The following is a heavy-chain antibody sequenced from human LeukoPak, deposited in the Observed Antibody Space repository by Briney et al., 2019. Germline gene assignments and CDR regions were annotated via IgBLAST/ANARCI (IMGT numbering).Heavy chain of an antibody. CDR1: GGSFSGYY. J-gene: IGHJ6*03. D-gene: IGHD2-15*01. Sequence: SETLSLTCAVYGGSFSGYYRSWIRQPPGKGLEWIGEINHSGSTNYNPSLKSRVTISVDTSKNQFSLKLSSVTAADTAMYYCARVTPSRYCSGGSCYRNYYCYYYMDVWGKGTTVTVSS. CDR2: INHSGST. V-gene: IGHV4-34*01. CDR3: ARVTPSRYCSGGSCYRNYYCYYYMDV.